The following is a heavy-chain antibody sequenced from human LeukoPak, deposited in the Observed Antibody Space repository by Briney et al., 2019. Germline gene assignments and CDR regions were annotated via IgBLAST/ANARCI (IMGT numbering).Heavy chain of an antibody. CDR1: GGSISSSSYY. V-gene: IGHV4-39*07. Sequence: PSETLSLTCTVSGGSISSSSYYWGWIRQPPGKGLEWIGSIYYSGSTYYNPSLKSRVTISVDTSKNQFSLKLSSVTAADTAVYYCAREEMITFGGVIVNHYGMDVWGQGTTVTVSS. CDR2: IYYSGST. J-gene: IGHJ6*02. CDR3: AREEMITFGGVIVNHYGMDV. D-gene: IGHD3-16*02.